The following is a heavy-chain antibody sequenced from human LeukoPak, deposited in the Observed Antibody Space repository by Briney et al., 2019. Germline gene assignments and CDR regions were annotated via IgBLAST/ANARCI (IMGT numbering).Heavy chain of an antibody. D-gene: IGHD2-15*01. J-gene: IGHJ3*02. CDR3: AKDLKCSGGSCYSGSALDI. Sequence: GGSLRLSCAASGFTFSSYGMHWVRQAPGKGLEWVAVIPYDGTNKYYADSVKGRFTISRDNSRNTLYLQMNSLRAEDTAVYYCAKDLKCSGGSCYSGSALDIWGQGTMVTVSS. CDR1: GFTFSSYG. CDR2: IPYDGTNK. V-gene: IGHV3-30*18.